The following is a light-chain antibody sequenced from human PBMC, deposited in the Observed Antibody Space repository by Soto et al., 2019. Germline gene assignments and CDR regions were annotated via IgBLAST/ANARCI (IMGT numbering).Light chain of an antibody. CDR1: QSVSSSY. CDR3: QQYGSSPRT. CDR2: GAS. J-gene: IGKJ1*01. Sequence: ENVLTQSPGTLSLSPGERATLSCRASQSVSSSYLAWYQQKPGQAPRLLIYGASSRATGIPDRFSGSGSGTDFTLTISRLAPEDFAVYYCQQYGSSPRTFGQGTKVEIK. V-gene: IGKV3-20*01.